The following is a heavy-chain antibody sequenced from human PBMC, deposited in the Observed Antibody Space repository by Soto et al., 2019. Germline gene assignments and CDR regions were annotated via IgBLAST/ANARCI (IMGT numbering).Heavy chain of an antibody. J-gene: IGHJ4*02. D-gene: IGHD5-18*01. Sequence: SETLSLTCTVSGGSISSYYWSWIRQPPGKGLEWIGYIYYSGSTNYNPSLKSRVTISVDTSKNQFSLKLSSVTAADTAVYYCARDGLYSYYSYWGQGTLVTVSS. V-gene: IGHV4-59*01. CDR3: ARDGLYSYYSY. CDR1: GGSISSYY. CDR2: IYYSGST.